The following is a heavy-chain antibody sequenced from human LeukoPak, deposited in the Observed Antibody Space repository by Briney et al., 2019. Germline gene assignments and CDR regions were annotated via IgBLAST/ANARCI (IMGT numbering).Heavy chain of an antibody. CDR3: ARNLPAADY. CDR1: GFTFSDYY. Sequence: TGGSLRLSCATSGFTFSDYYMSWIRQAPGKGLEWVSYISNTGSVIYYADSVKGRFTISRDNAKNSLYLQMNSLRAEDTAVYYCARNLPAADYWGQGTLVTVSS. D-gene: IGHD2-2*01. V-gene: IGHV3-11*04. CDR2: ISNTGSVI. J-gene: IGHJ4*02.